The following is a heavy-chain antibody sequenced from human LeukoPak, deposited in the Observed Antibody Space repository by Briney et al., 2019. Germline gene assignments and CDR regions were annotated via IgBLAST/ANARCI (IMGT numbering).Heavy chain of an antibody. CDR1: GYTFTSYY. D-gene: IGHD5-18*01. Sequence: ASVKVSCKASGYTFTSYYMHWARQAPGQGLEWMGIINPSGGSTSYAQKFQGRVTMTRDTSTSTVYMELSSLRSEDTAVYYCARGSNRRGYSYGSNSFDYWGQGTLVTVSS. V-gene: IGHV1-46*01. CDR2: INPSGGST. CDR3: ARGSNRRGYSYGSNSFDY. J-gene: IGHJ4*02.